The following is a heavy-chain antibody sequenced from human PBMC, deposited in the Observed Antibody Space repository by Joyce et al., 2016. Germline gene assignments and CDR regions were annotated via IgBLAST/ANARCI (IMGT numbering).Heavy chain of an antibody. CDR3: ARSGLGRGWGRYYGMDV. V-gene: IGHV4-59*01. D-gene: IGHD3-16*01. J-gene: IGHJ6*02. Sequence: VHLQESGPGLVKPSEPLSLICTVSGDSIGTYYWSWLRQPPGKGLEWIGYVYHTGSTTYNASLRSVVSMSVETSKNQFSLSLTSVTAADTARYYCARSGLGRGWGRYYGMDVWGRGTSVSVSS. CDR1: GDSIGTYY. CDR2: VYHTGST.